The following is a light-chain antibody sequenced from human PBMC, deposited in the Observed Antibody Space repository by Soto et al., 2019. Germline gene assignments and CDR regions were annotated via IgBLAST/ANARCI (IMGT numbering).Light chain of an antibody. CDR1: QRISSTY. Sequence: EIVLTQSPGTLSLSPGERATLSCRASQRISSTYLAWYRQKSGQAPRLLIYAASSRATGISDRFSGSGSGTDFTLTISRLEPDDFAVYYCQQYFASSWTFGQGTSVEIK. CDR3: QQYFASSWT. V-gene: IGKV3-20*01. J-gene: IGKJ1*01. CDR2: AAS.